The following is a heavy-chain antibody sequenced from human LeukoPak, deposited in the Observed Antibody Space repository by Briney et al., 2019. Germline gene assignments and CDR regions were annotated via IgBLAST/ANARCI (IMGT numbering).Heavy chain of an antibody. CDR2: ISGSGGST. CDR1: GFTFSSYA. V-gene: IGHV3-23*01. J-gene: IGHJ4*02. Sequence: PGGSLRLSCAASGFTFSSYAMSWVRQAPGKGLEWVSAISGSGGSTYYADSVKGRFTISRDNSKNTLYLQVNSLRAEDTAVYYCAKLFTIFGVAPDYWGQGTLVTVSS. CDR3: AKLFTIFGVAPDY. D-gene: IGHD3-3*01.